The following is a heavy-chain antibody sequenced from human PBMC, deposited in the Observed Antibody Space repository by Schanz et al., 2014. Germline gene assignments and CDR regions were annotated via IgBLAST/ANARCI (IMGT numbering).Heavy chain of an antibody. D-gene: IGHD5-18*01. CDR1: GGSISSSNW. V-gene: IGHV4-4*02. CDR2: IYHSGST. Sequence: QVPLQESGPGLVKPSGTLSLTCAVSGGSISSSNWWSWVRQPPGKGLEWIGEIYHSGSTNYKPSLKSRVTISADKSKNQFSLKLRSVTAADTAVYHCARRSVSPSGNSYGYVVAWFDPWGQGTLVTVSS. CDR3: ARRSVSPSGNSYGYVVAWFDP. J-gene: IGHJ5*02.